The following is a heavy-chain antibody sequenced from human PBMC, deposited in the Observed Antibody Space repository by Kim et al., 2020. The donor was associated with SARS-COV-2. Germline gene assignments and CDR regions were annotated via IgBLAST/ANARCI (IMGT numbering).Heavy chain of an antibody. Sequence: GGSLRLSCAASGFTFSSYSMNWVRQAPGKGLEWVSYISSSSSAIYYADSVKGRFTISRDNAKNSLYLQMNSLRDEDTAVYYCARAFIFLRWQTEEDYYYYGMDVWGQGTTVTVSS. D-gene: IGHD4-17*01. J-gene: IGHJ6*02. CDR1: GFTFSSYS. CDR2: ISSSSSAI. CDR3: ARAFIFLRWQTEEDYYYYGMDV. V-gene: IGHV3-48*02.